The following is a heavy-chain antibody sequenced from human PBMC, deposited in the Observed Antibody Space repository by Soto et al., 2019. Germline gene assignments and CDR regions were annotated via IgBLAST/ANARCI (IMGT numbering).Heavy chain of an antibody. J-gene: IGHJ5*02. CDR2: IYHSGST. Sequence: SETLSLTCAVSGGSISRGGYSWGWIRQPPGKGLEWIGYIYHSGSTYYNPSLKSRVTISVDRSKNQFSLKLSSVTAADTAVYYCARGIIAAADNWFDPWGQGTLVTVSS. CDR3: ARGIIAAADNWFDP. D-gene: IGHD6-13*01. V-gene: IGHV4-30-2*01. CDR1: GGSISRGGYS.